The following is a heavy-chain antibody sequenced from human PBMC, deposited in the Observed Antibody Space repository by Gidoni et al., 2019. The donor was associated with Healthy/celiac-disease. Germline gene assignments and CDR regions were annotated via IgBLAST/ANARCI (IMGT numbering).Heavy chain of an antibody. Sequence: QVQLVQSGAEVKKPGSSVKVSCKASGGTFSSYAISWVRQAPGQGLEWMGGIIPIFGTANYAQKFQGRVTITADESTSTAYMELSSLRSEDTAVYYCASHPPLTYYYDSSGYWGSYYYYGMDVWGQGTTVTVSS. CDR1: GGTFSSYA. CDR2: IIPIFGTA. J-gene: IGHJ6*02. V-gene: IGHV1-69*01. CDR3: ASHPPLTYYYDSSGYWGSYYYYGMDV. D-gene: IGHD3-22*01.